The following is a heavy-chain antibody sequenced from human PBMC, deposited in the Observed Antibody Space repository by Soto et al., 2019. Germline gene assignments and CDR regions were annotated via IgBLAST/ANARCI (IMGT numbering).Heavy chain of an antibody. Sequence: SETLSLTCTVSGGSISSSSYYWGWIRQPPGKGLEWIGSIYYSGSTYYNPSLKSRVTISVDTSKNQFSLKLSSVTAADTAVYYCASQRWLQLGGNYYYYYGMDVWGQGTTVTVSS. V-gene: IGHV4-39*01. CDR3: ASQRWLQLGGNYYYYYGMDV. D-gene: IGHD5-12*01. CDR2: IYYSGST. CDR1: GGSISSSSYY. J-gene: IGHJ6*02.